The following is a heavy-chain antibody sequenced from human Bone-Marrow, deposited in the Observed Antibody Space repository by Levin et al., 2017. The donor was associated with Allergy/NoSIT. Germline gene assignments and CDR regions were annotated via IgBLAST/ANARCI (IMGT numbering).Heavy chain of an antibody. CDR1: GYSISSGYN. Sequence: SQTLSLTCVVSGYSISSGYNWGWIRQSPGKGLEWIGSIYHSGSTYYNPSLKSRVIISVDTSKNQFSLKLTSATAADTAVYYCARAGMITYGGSQFDYWGQGTLVTVSS. J-gene: IGHJ4*02. V-gene: IGHV4-38-2*01. CDR3: ARAGMITYGGSQFDY. CDR2: IYHSGST. D-gene: IGHD3-16*01.